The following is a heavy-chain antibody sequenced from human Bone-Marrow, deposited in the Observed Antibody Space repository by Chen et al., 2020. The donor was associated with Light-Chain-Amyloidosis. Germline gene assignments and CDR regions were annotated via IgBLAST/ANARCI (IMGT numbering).Heavy chain of an antibody. D-gene: IGHD6-6*01. V-gene: IGHV3-30-3*01. Sequence: QVQLVESGGGVVQPGRSLRLSCAASGFTFSNYGMHWVRQTPGKGLEWVAVLSYDGNSKYYADSVKGRFTISRDSSKNTLYLQMNSLRAEDTAVYYCARVSFERGGPACPPGDSWGQGTLVTVSS. CDR2: LSYDGNSK. CDR1: GFTFSNYG. CDR3: ARVSFERGGPACPPGDS. J-gene: IGHJ4*02.